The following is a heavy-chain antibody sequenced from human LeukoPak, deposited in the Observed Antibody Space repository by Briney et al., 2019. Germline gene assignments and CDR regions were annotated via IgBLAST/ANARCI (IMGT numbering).Heavy chain of an antibody. J-gene: IGHJ3*02. D-gene: IGHD2-2*02. V-gene: IGHV4-61*02. Sequence: PSQTLSLTCTVSGGSISSGSYYWSWIRQPAGKGLEWIGRIYTSGSTNYNPSLKSRVTISVDTSKNQFSLKLSSVTAADTAVYYCARDVIGYCSSTSCYNGWAFDIWGQGTMVTVSS. CDR3: ARDVIGYCSSTSCYNGWAFDI. CDR1: GGSISSGSYY. CDR2: IYTSGST.